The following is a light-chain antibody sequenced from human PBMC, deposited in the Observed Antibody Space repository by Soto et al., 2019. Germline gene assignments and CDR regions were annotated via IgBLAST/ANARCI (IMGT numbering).Light chain of an antibody. CDR3: SSYTSATTYV. J-gene: IGLJ1*01. V-gene: IGLV2-14*01. CDR2: DVS. Sequence: VLTQPASVSGSPGQSITISCTGTSSDVGAYNYDSWYQQYPGEAPKVIIYDVSHRPAGVSNRFSGSKSGNTASLTISGLQTQDEADYYRSSYTSATTYVFGTGTKVTVL. CDR1: SSDVGAYNY.